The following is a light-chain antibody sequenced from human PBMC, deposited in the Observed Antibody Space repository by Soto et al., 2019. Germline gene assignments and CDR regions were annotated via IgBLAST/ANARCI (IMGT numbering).Light chain of an antibody. CDR2: KIS. V-gene: IGKV2-24*01. Sequence: DIVLTQSPLSLLVTLGQPASISCRASQGLVHIDGTTYLSWLHQRPGLPPRLLIYKISVRLPGVPGRFSGSGAGTDFTLKISRVEAEDVGIYYCMEGAHLRTFGQGTKVELK. J-gene: IGKJ1*01. CDR1: QGLVHIDGTTY. CDR3: MEGAHLRT.